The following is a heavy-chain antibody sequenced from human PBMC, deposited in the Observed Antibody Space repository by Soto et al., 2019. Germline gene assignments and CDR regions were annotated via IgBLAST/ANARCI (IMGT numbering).Heavy chain of an antibody. Sequence: ASVKVSCTASGYTFTGYYMHWVRQAPGQGLEWMGWINPNSGGTNYAQKFQGWVTMTRDTSISTAYMELSRLRSDDTAVYYCAREDFNYYYGMDVWGQGTTVTVSS. CDR3: AREDFNYYYGMDV. V-gene: IGHV1-2*04. CDR2: INPNSGGT. CDR1: GYTFTGYY. J-gene: IGHJ6*02.